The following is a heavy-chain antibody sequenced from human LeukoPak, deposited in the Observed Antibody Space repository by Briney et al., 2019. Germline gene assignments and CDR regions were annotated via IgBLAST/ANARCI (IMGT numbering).Heavy chain of an antibody. CDR3: AREGYCSGGSCYLYNWFDP. Sequence: KPSETLSLTCTVSGGSISSYYWSWIRQPPGKGLEWIGYIYYSGSTNYNPSLKSRVAISVDTSKNQFSPKLSSVTAADTAVYYCAREGYCSGGSCYLYNWFDPWGQGTLVTVSS. D-gene: IGHD2-15*01. V-gene: IGHV4-59*01. CDR2: IYYSGST. J-gene: IGHJ5*02. CDR1: GGSISSYY.